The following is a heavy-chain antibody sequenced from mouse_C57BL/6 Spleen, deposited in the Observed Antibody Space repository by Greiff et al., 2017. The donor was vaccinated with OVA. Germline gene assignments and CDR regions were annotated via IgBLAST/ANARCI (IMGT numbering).Heavy chain of an antibody. CDR3: ARQDGNLDY. D-gene: IGHD2-1*01. Sequence: EVQLVESGGGLVKPGGSLKLSCAASGFTFSSYTMSWVRQTPEKRLEWVATISGGGGNTYYPDSVKGRFTISRDNAKNTLYLQMSSLRSEDTALYYCARQDGNLDYWGQGTTLTVSS. CDR2: ISGGGGNT. J-gene: IGHJ2*01. CDR1: GFTFSSYT. V-gene: IGHV5-9*01.